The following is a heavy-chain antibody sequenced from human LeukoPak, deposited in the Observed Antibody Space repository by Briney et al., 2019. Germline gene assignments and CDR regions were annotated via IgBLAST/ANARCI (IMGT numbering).Heavy chain of an antibody. CDR3: ARGGGYYDSSGYDY. D-gene: IGHD3-22*01. J-gene: IGHJ4*02. Sequence: SGGSLRLSCAASGFTVSSNYMSWVRQAPGKGLEWVSVIYSGGSTSYADSVKGRFTISRDNSKNTLYLQMNSLRAEDTAVYYCARGGGYYDSSGYDYWGQGTLVTVSS. V-gene: IGHV3-53*01. CDR2: IYSGGST. CDR1: GFTVSSNY.